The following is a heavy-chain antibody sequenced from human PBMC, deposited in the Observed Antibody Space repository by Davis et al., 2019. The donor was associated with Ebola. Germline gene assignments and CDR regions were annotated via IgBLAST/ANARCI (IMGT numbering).Heavy chain of an antibody. CDR3: AKENSRDGYNYRYYFDY. D-gene: IGHD5-24*01. CDR2: ISYDGSNK. Sequence: GGFLRLSCAASGFTFSSYGMHRVRQAPGKGLEWVAVISYDGSNKYYADSVKGRFTISRDNSKNTLYLQMNSLRAEDTAVYYCAKENSRDGYNYRYYFDYWGQGTLVTVSS. J-gene: IGHJ4*02. CDR1: GFTFSSYG. V-gene: IGHV3-30*18.